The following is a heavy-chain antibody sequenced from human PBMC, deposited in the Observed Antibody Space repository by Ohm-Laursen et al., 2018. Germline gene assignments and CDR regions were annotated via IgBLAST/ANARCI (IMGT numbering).Heavy chain of an antibody. J-gene: IGHJ4*02. D-gene: IGHD3-22*01. CDR1: GYTFTSYD. Sequence: ASVKVSCKASGYTFTSYDINWVRQATGQGLEWMGWMNPNSGNTGYAQKFQGRVTMTRNTSISTAYMELRSLRSDDTAVYYCARSTLYDSSGYFDYWGQGTLVTVSS. V-gene: IGHV1-8*01. CDR2: MNPNSGNT. CDR3: ARSTLYDSSGYFDY.